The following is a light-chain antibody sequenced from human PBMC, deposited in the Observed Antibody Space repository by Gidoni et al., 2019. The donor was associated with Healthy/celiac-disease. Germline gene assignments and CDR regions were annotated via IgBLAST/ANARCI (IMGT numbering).Light chain of an antibody. J-gene: IGKJ1*01. V-gene: IGKV3-20*01. Sequence: IVLTQSPGTLSLSPGERATLSCRASQSVSSSYLAWYQQKPGQAPRLLIYGASSRATCSPDRCSSSGAGTDFTLTISRLEPEEFAVYYCQQYGSSLTWTFXQXTKVEIK. CDR2: GAS. CDR3: QQYGSSLTWT. CDR1: QSVSSSY.